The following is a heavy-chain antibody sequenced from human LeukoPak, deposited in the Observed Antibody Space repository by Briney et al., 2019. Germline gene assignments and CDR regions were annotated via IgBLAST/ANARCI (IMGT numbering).Heavy chain of an antibody. CDR1: GGTFSSYA. CDR2: IIPIFGTA. V-gene: IGHV1-69*05. CDR3: ARADYYDSSGSIKS. D-gene: IGHD3-22*01. Sequence: ASVKVSCKASGGTFSSYAISWVRQAPGQGLEWMGGIIPIFGTANHAQKFQGRVTITTDESTSTAYMELSSLRSEDTAVYYCARADYYDSSGSIKSWGQGTLVTVSS. J-gene: IGHJ5*02.